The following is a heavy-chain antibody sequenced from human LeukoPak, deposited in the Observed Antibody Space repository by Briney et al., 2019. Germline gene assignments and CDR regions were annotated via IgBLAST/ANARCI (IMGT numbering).Heavy chain of an antibody. V-gene: IGHV3-23*01. J-gene: IGHJ4*02. CDR3: AKDKVKGYSGYDSYFDY. D-gene: IGHD5-12*01. CDR2: ISGSGGST. Sequence: GGSLRLSCAAPGFTFSSYAMTWVRQAPGKGLEWVPDISGSGGSTYYADSVKGRFTISRDNSKNTLYLQMNSLRAEDTAVYYCAKDKVKGYSGYDSYFDYWGQGTLVTVSS. CDR1: GFTFSSYA.